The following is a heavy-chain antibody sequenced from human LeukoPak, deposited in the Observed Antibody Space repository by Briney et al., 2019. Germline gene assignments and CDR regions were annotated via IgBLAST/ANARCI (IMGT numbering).Heavy chain of an antibody. D-gene: IGHD2-2*02. CDR1: GGSISRGSYY. CDR3: ARGPDCSSTSCYTDYYYYMDV. V-gene: IGHV4-61*10. Sequence: SETLSLTCIVSGGSISRGSYYWNWIRQPAGKGLEWMGRIYNSGSTNYNPSLKSRVTISEDTSKNQFSLKLSSVTAADTAVYYCARGPDCSSTSCYTDYYYYMDVWGKGTTVTVSS. CDR2: IYNSGST. J-gene: IGHJ6*03.